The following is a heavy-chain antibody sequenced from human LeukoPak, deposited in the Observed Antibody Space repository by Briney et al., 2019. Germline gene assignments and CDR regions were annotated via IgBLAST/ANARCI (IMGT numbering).Heavy chain of an antibody. D-gene: IGHD3-22*01. CDR1: GYTFTSYA. CDR3: ARYLGGRRDHDSSPPFDY. CDR2: IIPIFGTA. Sequence: SVKVSCKASGYTFTSYAISWVRQAPGQGLEWMGGIIPIFGTANYAQKFQGRVTITADESTSTAYMELSSLRSEDTAVYYCARYLGGRRDHDSSPPFDYWGQGTLVTVSS. J-gene: IGHJ4*02. V-gene: IGHV1-69*13.